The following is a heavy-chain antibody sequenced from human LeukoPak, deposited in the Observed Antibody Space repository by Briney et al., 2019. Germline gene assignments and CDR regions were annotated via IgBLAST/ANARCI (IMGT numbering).Heavy chain of an antibody. CDR3: VKPYYYDSSSYYLEYFQH. Sequence: GGSLRLSCAASGFTFSSYAMSWVRQAPGKGLGWVSVISGSGGSTYYADSVKGRFTISRDNSKNTLYLQMNSLRAEDMAVYYCVKPYYYDSSSYYLEYFQHWGQGTLVTVSS. J-gene: IGHJ1*01. V-gene: IGHV3-23*01. CDR1: GFTFSSYA. D-gene: IGHD3-22*01. CDR2: ISGSGGST.